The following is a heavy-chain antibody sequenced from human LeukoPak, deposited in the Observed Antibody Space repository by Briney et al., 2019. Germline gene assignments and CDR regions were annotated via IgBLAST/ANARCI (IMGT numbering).Heavy chain of an antibody. CDR2: IYHSGST. D-gene: IGHD3-3*01. Sequence: PSETLSLTCTVSGYSISSGYYWGWIRQPPGKGLEWIGIIYHSGSTYYNPSLKSRVTISVDTSKNQFSLKLSSVTAADTAVYYCARVRYYDFWSGSTGFDPWGQGTLVTVSS. V-gene: IGHV4-38-2*02. CDR3: ARVRYYDFWSGSTGFDP. CDR1: GYSISSGYY. J-gene: IGHJ5*02.